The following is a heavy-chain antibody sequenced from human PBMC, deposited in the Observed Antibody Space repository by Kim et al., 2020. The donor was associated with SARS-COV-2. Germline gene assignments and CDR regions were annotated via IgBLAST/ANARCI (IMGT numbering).Heavy chain of an antibody. J-gene: IGHJ4*02. D-gene: IGHD2-8*01. V-gene: IGHV3-74*01. CDR3: ARDPCTNGVCRSDY. Sequence: YADSVKGRFTISRDNADNTVYLQMNSLRAEDTAVYYCARDPCTNGVCRSDYWGQGTLVTVSS.